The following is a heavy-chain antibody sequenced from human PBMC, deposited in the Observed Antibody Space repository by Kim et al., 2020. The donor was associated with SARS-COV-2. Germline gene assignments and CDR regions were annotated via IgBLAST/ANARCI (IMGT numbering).Heavy chain of an antibody. CDR3: SMGYSSTCGDH. V-gene: IGHV4-59*02. CDR1: GGSVSTHY. CDR2: IYNSETS. Sequence: SETLSLTCTFSGGSVSTHYCCWIRQTPGKGLEWIGYIYNSETSYYNPSLKSRVTISADTAKNQLSLRLTSVTAADTAAYFCSMGYSSTCGDHWGQGTLVTVSS. J-gene: IGHJ4*02. D-gene: IGHD6-13*01.